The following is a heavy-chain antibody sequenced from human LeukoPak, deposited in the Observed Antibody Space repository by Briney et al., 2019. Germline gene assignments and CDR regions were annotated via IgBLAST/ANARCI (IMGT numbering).Heavy chain of an antibody. CDR2: LYSDGRT. Sequence: LGGSLRLSCAASGFTVNSNYMNWVRQAPGKGLEWVSVLYSDGRTYYADSVKGRFTISRDTSKNTLYLQVNSLRAEDTAVYYCARGGGYYPIDYWGQGTLVTVSS. D-gene: IGHD2-15*01. CDR1: GFTVNSNY. J-gene: IGHJ4*02. V-gene: IGHV3-53*01. CDR3: ARGGGYYPIDY.